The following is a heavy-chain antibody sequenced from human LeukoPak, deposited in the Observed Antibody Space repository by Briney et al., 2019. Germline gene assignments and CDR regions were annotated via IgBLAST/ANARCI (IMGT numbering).Heavy chain of an antibody. CDR3: ARDFYDGFALDY. CDR1: GFAFNTCS. J-gene: IGHJ4*02. D-gene: IGHD2/OR15-2a*01. CDR2: IFSSSTYI. Sequence: KPGESLRLSCAASGFAFNTCSMNWVRQAPGKGLEWVSFIFSSSTYIYYTDSVKGRFTISRDNARNSLYLQMDNLRAEDTGVYYCARDFYDGFALDYWGQGTLVTVSS. V-gene: IGHV3-21*03.